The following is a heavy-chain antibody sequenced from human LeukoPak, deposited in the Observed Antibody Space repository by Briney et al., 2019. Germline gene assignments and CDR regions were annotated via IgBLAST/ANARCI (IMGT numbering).Heavy chain of an antibody. D-gene: IGHD6-13*01. J-gene: IGHJ3*02. CDR2: IWSDGSHK. CDR3: VSAAGAFDM. CDR1: GFTFSSYG. Sequence: GRSLRLSCAASGFTFSSYGMHWIRQAPDKGLEWVAVIWSDGSHKYYADSMKGRITISRDNSKNMVYLQMDSLRVEDTAVYYCVSAAGAFDMWGQGTLVTVSS. V-gene: IGHV3-33*01.